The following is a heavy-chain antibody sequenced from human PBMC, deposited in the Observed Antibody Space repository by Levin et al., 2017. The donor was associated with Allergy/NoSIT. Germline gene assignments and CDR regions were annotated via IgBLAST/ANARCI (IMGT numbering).Heavy chain of an antibody. V-gene: IGHV1-18*01. D-gene: IGHD3-22*01. Sequence: ASVKVSCKASGYTYPRYGISWVRQAPGQGLEWMGWISAYNGKTNYAQKFQGRVTMTTDTSTSTAYMELRSLRSDDSAVYYCARYSYDSSWYSPYYYYGMDVWGQGTTVTVSS. CDR2: ISAYNGKT. CDR1: GYTYPRYG. CDR3: ARYSYDSSWYSPYYYYGMDV. J-gene: IGHJ6*02.